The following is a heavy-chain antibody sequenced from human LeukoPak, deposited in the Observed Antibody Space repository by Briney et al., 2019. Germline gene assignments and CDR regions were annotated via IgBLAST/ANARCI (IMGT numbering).Heavy chain of an antibody. CDR1: GGSIRSGGYY. CDR2: IYSSGTT. J-gene: IGHJ1*01. Sequence: SETLSLTCTVSGGSIRSGGYYWSWIRQPAGKGLEWIGRIYSSGTTNYNPSLKSRLTISLDTSKNQFSLKPSSVTAADTAIYYCAREFQYWGQGTLVTVSS. V-gene: IGHV4-61*02. CDR3: AREFQY.